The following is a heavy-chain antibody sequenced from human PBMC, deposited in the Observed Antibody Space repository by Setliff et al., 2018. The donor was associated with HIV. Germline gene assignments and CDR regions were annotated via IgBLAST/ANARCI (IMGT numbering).Heavy chain of an antibody. J-gene: IGHJ4*02. Sequence: LSLSCAASGFTFSSFWMHWVRQAPGKGLVWVSRITNDGSLASDGTKTGYADSVKGRFTISRDNAKNTVYLQMNSLRVEDTGVYHCARDGGYGTPFDYWGQGTPVTVSS. CDR1: GFTFSSFW. V-gene: IGHV3-74*01. D-gene: IGHD1-26*01. CDR2: ITNDGSLASDGTKT. CDR3: ARDGGYGTPFDY.